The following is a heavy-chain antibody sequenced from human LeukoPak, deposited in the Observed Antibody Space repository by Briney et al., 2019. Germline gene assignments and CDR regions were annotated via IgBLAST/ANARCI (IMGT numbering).Heavy chain of an antibody. CDR2: IIPILGIA. CDR3: ARVRGGCSGGSCYPPSDAFDI. V-gene: IGHV1-69*04. Sequence: GASVKVSCKASGYTFTNYDINWVRQATGQGLEWMGRIIPILGIANYAQKFQGRVTITADKSTSTAYMELSSLRSKDTAVYYCARVRGGCSGGSCYPPSDAFDIWGQGTMVTVSS. D-gene: IGHD2-15*01. CDR1: GYTFTNYD. J-gene: IGHJ3*02.